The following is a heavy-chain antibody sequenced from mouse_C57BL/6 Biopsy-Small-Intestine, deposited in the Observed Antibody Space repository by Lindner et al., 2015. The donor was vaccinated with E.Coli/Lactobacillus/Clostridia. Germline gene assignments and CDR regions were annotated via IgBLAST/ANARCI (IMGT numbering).Heavy chain of an antibody. D-gene: IGHD1-1*01. V-gene: IGHV1-80*01. CDR1: GYAFSSYW. CDR2: IYPGDGDT. CDR3: ARSGYGSSYGYFDV. J-gene: IGHJ1*03. Sequence: VQLQESGAELVKPGASVKISCKASGYAFSSYWMNWVKQRPGKGLEWIGQIYPGDGDTNYNGKFKGKATLTADKSSSTAYMQLSSLTSEDSAVYFCARSGYGSSYGYFDVWGRGTTVTVSS.